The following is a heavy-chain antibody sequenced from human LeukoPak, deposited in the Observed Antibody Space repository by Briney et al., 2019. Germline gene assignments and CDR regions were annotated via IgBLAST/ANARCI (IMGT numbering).Heavy chain of an antibody. CDR3: ARKPGYCGSTSCEKGASWFDP. CDR2: INHSGST. Sequence: SETLSLTCAVYGGSFSGYYWSWIRQPPGKGLEWIGEINHSGSTNYNPSLKSRVTISVDTSKNQFSLKLSSVTAADTAVYYCARKPGYCGSTSCEKGASWFDPWGQGTLVTVSS. J-gene: IGHJ5*02. D-gene: IGHD2-2*01. CDR1: GGSFSGYY. V-gene: IGHV4-34*01.